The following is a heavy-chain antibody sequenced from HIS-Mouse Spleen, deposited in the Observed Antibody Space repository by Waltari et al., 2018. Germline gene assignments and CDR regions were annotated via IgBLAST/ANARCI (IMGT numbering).Heavy chain of an antibody. V-gene: IGHV4-39*07. CDR2: IYYSGST. D-gene: IGHD6-13*01. Sequence: QLQLQESGPGLVKPSETLSLPCTVSGGSIRSTRYSWGWIRQPPGKGLEWIGSIYYSGSTYYNPSLKSRVTISVDTSKNQFSLKLSSVTAADTAVYYCAREIPYSSSWYDWYFDLWGRGTLVTVSS. CDR3: AREIPYSSSWYDWYFDL. J-gene: IGHJ2*01. CDR1: GGSIRSTRYS.